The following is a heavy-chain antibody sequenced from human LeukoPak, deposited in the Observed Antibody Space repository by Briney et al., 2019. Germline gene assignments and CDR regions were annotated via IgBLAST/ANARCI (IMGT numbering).Heavy chain of an antibody. CDR3: ARESSNFDH. CDR2: ITSSSGTI. J-gene: IGHJ4*02. CDR1: GFTFSSYE. Sequence: GGSLRLSCAASGFTFSSYEMNWVRQAPGKGLEWVSYITSSSGTIYYADSVKGRFTISRDNAKNSLFLQMNSLRAEDTAVYYCARESSNFDHWGQGTLVTVSP. V-gene: IGHV3-48*03.